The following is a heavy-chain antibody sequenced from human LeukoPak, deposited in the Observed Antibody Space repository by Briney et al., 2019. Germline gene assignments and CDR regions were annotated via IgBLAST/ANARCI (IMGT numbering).Heavy chain of an antibody. CDR1: GFTFSTYS. J-gene: IGHJ4*02. Sequence: GGSLRLSCAASGFTFSTYSMNWVRQAPGKGLEWISGLDTSSSSIYYADSVKGRFTISRDNAKNSLYLQMNSLRAEDTALYYCAKDVVGGTYTYFDYWGQGTLVTVSS. D-gene: IGHD2-21*01. V-gene: IGHV3-21*04. CDR3: AKDVVGGTYTYFDY. CDR2: LDTSSSSI.